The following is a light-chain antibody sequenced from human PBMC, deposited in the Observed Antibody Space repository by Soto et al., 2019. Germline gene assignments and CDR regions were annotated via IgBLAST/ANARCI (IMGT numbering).Light chain of an antibody. Sequence: DSVLTQSPGTLSLSPGERAIISCRATQSISSRNLAWYQQKPGQAPRLLIYDASNRATGIPARFSGSGSGTDFTLTISSLEPEDFAVYYCQQRSNWPLTFGGGTKVDIK. CDR2: DAS. CDR1: QSISSRN. V-gene: IGKV3D-20*02. J-gene: IGKJ4*01. CDR3: QQRSNWPLT.